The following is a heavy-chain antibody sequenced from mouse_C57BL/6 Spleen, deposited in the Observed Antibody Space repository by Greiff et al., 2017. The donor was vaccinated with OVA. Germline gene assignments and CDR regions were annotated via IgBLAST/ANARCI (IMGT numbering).Heavy chain of an antibody. CDR2: ISYDGSN. V-gene: IGHV3-6*01. J-gene: IGHJ3*01. D-gene: IGHD2-5*01. Sequence: VQLKESGPGLVKPSQSLSLTCSVTGYSITSGYYWNWIRQFPGNKLEWMGYISYDGSNNYNPSLKNRISITRDTSKNQFFLKLNSVTTEDTATYYCAKSRNAYSNYGGFAYWGQGTLVTVSA. CDR1: GYSITSGYY. CDR3: AKSRNAYSNYGGFAY.